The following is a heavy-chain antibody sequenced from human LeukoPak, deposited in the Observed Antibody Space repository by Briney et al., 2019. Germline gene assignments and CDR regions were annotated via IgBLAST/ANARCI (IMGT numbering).Heavy chain of an antibody. CDR2: ISGSGGST. Sequence: HGGSLRLSCAASGLIVSNNYMTWVRQAPGKGLEWVSSISGSGGSTYYADSVKGRFTISRDNSKNTLYLQMNSLRVEDTALYYCAKDSRFRGEGTLVTVSS. CDR3: AKDSRF. V-gene: IGHV3-23*01. J-gene: IGHJ4*02. CDR1: GLIVSNNY. D-gene: IGHD3-10*01.